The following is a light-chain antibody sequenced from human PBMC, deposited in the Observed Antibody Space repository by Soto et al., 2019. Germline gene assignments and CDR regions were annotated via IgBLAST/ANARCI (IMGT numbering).Light chain of an antibody. CDR2: RND. V-gene: IGLV1-47*01. J-gene: IGLJ1*01. Sequence: QSVLTQPPSASGTPGQRVTISFSGSSSKIGRNYVYWYQQLPGAAPKLLIYRNDQRPSGVPDRLSGSKSGTSASLAISGLRSEDEADYYCAAWDDSLSGLYVFGTGTKVTVL. CDR3: AAWDDSLSGLYV. CDR1: SSKIGRNY.